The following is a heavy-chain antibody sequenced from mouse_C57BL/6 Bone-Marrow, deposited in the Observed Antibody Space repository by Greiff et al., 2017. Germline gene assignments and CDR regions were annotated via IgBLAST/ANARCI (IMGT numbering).Heavy chain of an antibody. D-gene: IGHD2-5*01. CDR2: IYPGSGST. V-gene: IGHV1-55*01. Sequence: QVQLQQPGAELVKPGASVKMSCKASGYTFTSYWITWVKQRPGQGLEWIGDIYPGSGSTNYNEKFKSKATLTVVTSSSTAYMQLSSLTSEDSAVYYCARRDYSNYPYYFDYWGQGTTLTVSS. CDR3: ARRDYSNYPYYFDY. J-gene: IGHJ2*01. CDR1: GYTFTSYW.